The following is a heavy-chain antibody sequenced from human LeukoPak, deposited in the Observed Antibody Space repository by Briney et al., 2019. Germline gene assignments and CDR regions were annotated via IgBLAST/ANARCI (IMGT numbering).Heavy chain of an antibody. D-gene: IGHD5-18*01. J-gene: IGHJ3*02. Sequence: SETLSLTCTVSGGSISSYYWSWLRQPPGKGLEWIGYIYYSGSTNYNPSLKSRVTISVDSSKNQFSLKLSSVTAADTAVYYCARSGYSYGQGAFDIWGQGTMVTVSS. V-gene: IGHV4-59*01. CDR3: ARSGYSYGQGAFDI. CDR2: IYYSGST. CDR1: GGSISSYY.